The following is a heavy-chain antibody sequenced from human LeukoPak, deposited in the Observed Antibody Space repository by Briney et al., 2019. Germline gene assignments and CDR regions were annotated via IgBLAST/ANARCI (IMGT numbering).Heavy chain of an antibody. CDR3: ARGEYWFDP. J-gene: IGHJ5*02. Sequence: GASVKVSCKASGYTFTGYYMHWVRQAPGQGLEWMGWINPNSGGTNYAQKFQGRVTITRNTSISTAYMELSSLRSEDTAVYYCARGEYWFDPWGQGTLATVSS. CDR1: GYTFTGYY. V-gene: IGHV1-2*02. CDR2: INPNSGGT.